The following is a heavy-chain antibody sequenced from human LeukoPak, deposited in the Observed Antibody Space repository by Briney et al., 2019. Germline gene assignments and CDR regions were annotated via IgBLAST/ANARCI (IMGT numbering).Heavy chain of an antibody. Sequence: PGGSLRLSCAASGFTFSSYEMNWVRQAPGKGLGWVSYISSSGSTIYYADSVKGRLTISRDNAKNSLYLQMNSLIAEDTAVYYCASDVVVVAATPLGAFDIWGQGTMVTVSS. CDR2: ISSSGSTI. CDR3: ASDVVVVAATPLGAFDI. J-gene: IGHJ3*02. D-gene: IGHD2-15*01. CDR1: GFTFSSYE. V-gene: IGHV3-48*03.